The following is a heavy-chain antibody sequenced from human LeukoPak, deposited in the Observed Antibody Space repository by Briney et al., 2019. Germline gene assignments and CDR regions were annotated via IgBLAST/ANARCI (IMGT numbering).Heavy chain of an antibody. CDR2: ISSSGSTI. CDR3: AIRLLDAFDI. J-gene: IGHJ3*02. Sequence: PGGSLRLSCAASGFTFSSYEMNWVRQAPGKGLEWVSYISSSGSTIYYADSVKGRFTISRDNAKNSLYLQMNSLRAEDTAVYYCAIRLLDAFDIWGQGTMVTVSS. V-gene: IGHV3-48*03. CDR1: GFTFSSYE.